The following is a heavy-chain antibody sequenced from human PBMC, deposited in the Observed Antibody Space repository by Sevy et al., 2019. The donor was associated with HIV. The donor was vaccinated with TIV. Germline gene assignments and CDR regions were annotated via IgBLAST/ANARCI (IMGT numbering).Heavy chain of an antibody. V-gene: IGHV3-23*01. CDR2: ISVSGRST. Sequence: GGSLRLSCAASEFTFSSYAMNWVRQAPGKGLEWVSSISVSGRSTYYADSFEGRFTISRDNSKNTLYLQMNSLIADDTAVYYCAKGFCSGGSCPRDYYYYGMDVWGQGTTVTVSS. CDR1: EFTFSSYA. J-gene: IGHJ6*02. CDR3: AKGFCSGGSCPRDYYYYGMDV. D-gene: IGHD2-15*01.